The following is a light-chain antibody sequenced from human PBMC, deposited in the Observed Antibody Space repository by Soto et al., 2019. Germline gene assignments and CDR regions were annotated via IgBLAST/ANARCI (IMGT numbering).Light chain of an antibody. CDR3: CSYAGLVV. Sequence: QSALTQPASVSVSPGQSITISCTGTSSDVGSYNLVSWYQQHPGKAPKLMIYEGSKRPSGVSNRFSGSKSGNTASLTISGLQAEDEADYYCCSYAGLVVFGGGTKLTVL. CDR2: EGS. CDR1: SSDVGSYNL. J-gene: IGLJ2*01. V-gene: IGLV2-23*01.